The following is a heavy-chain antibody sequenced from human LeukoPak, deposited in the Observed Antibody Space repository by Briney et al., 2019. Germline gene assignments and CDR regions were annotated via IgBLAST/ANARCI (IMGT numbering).Heavy chain of an antibody. CDR3: AKLKDGGNYWYFDL. CDR2: ISVSGGST. D-gene: IGHD4-23*01. Sequence: PGGSLRLSCAASRFTFSNYAMTWVRQAPGKGLEWVSTISVSGGSTYYPDSVKGRFTISSDNSKHTLYLQVSSLRADDTAVYYCAKLKDGGNYWYFDLWGRGTLVTVSS. CDR1: RFTFSNYA. V-gene: IGHV3-23*01. J-gene: IGHJ2*01.